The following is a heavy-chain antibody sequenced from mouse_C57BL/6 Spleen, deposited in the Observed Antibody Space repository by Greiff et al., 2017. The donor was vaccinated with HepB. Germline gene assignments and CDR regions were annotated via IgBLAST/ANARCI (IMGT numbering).Heavy chain of an antibody. CDR1: GFNIKDYY. J-gene: IGHJ3*01. D-gene: IGHD1-1*01. CDR2: IDPEDGET. Sequence: EVQLQQSGAELVKPGASVKLSCTASGFNIKDYYMHWVKQRTEQGLEWIGRIDPEDGETKYAQKFQGKATITADTSSNTAYLQLSSLTSEDTAVYYCAREGIYYYGSGFAYWGQGTLVTVSA. CDR3: AREGIYYYGSGFAY. V-gene: IGHV14-2*01.